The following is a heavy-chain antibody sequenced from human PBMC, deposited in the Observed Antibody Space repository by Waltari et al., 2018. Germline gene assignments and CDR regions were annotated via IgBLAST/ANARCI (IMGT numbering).Heavy chain of an antibody. CDR3: ATNHYGTGKGWFDP. D-gene: IGHD3-10*01. V-gene: IGHV4-31*03. CDR1: GGSISSGGYY. CDR2: IYYTGRT. Sequence: QVQLQESGPVLVTAPETLSLTCTVSGGSISSGGYYWSWIRQHPGKGLEWIGYIYYTGRTDYNPSLKSRVSISVETSKNQFSLKLSSVTAADTAVYYCATNHYGTGKGWFDPWGQGTPVTVSS. J-gene: IGHJ5*02.